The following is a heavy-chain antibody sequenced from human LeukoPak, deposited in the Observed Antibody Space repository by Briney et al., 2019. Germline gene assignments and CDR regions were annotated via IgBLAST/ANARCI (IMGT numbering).Heavy chain of an antibody. CDR1: GYSITELS. CDR2: FDSGSGEI. V-gene: IGHV1-24*01. J-gene: IGHJ4*02. Sequence: ASVKVSCKVSGYSITELSTHWVRQAPGKGLEWMGGFDSGSGEIIYEQKFQDRVTMTEDTSTDTAYMELSSLRSEDTALYYCATGTHYDLLPFWGQGTLVTVSS. D-gene: IGHD3-9*01. CDR3: ATGTHYDLLPF.